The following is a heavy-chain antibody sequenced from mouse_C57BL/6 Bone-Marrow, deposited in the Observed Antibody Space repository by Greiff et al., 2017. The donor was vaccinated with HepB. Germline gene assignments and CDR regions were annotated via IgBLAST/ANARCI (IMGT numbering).Heavy chain of an antibody. Sequence: QVQLQQSGAELARPGASVKLSCKASGYTFTSYGISWVKQSTGQGLEWIGEIYPRSGNTYYNEKFKGKATLTADKSSSTAYMELRSLTSEDSAVYFCARGDYYGRFDYWGQGTTLTVSS. D-gene: IGHD1-1*01. CDR1: GYTFTSYG. J-gene: IGHJ2*01. CDR2: IYPRSGNT. CDR3: ARGDYYGRFDY. V-gene: IGHV1-81*01.